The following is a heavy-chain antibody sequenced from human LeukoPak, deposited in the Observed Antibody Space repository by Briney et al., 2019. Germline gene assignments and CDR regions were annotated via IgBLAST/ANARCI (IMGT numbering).Heavy chain of an antibody. V-gene: IGHV4-59*01. CDR3: ARLDYDSSGYYYGGYWYFDL. CDR1: GGSISSYY. CDR2: IYYSGST. Sequence: SETLSLTCTVSGGSISSYYWSWIRQPPGKGLEWIGYIYYSGSTNYHPSLKSRVTISVDTSKNQFSLKLSSVTAADTAVYYCARLDYDSSGYYYGGYWYFDLWGRGTLVTVSS. J-gene: IGHJ2*01. D-gene: IGHD3-22*01.